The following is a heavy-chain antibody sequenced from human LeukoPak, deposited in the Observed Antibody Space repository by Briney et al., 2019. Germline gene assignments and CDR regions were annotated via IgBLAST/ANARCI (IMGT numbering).Heavy chain of an antibody. CDR2: IYPGDSDT. CDR3: AGGGGGKYDILTGYGGYFDY. D-gene: IGHD3-9*01. V-gene: IGHV5-51*01. Sequence: GESLKISCKGSGYSFTSYWIGWVRQMPGKGLEWMGIIYPGDSDTRYSPSFQGQVTISADKSISTAYLQWSSLKASDTAMYYCAGGGGGKYDILTGYGGYFDYWGQGTLVTVSS. CDR1: GYSFTSYW. J-gene: IGHJ4*02.